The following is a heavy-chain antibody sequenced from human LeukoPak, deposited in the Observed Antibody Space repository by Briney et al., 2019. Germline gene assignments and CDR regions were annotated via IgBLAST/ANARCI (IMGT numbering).Heavy chain of an antibody. CDR1: GYSISSGYY. CDR2: IYHSGST. D-gene: IGHD6-19*01. J-gene: IGHJ5*02. V-gene: IGHV4-38-2*02. CDR3: ARDVAVAGTGGWFDP. Sequence: PSETLSLTCAVSGYSISSGYYWGWIRQPPGKGLEWIGSIYHSGSTYYNPSLKSRVTISVDTSKNQFSLKLSSVTAADTAVYYCARDVAVAGTGGWFDPWGQGTLVTVSS.